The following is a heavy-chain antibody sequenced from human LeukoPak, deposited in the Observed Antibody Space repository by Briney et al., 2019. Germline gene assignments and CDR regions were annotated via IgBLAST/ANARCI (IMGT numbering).Heavy chain of an antibody. Sequence: SETLSLTCTVSGGSISSYYWSWIRQPPGKGLEWIGYIYYSGSTNYNPSLKSRVTISVDTSKNQFSLKLSSVTAADTAVYYCAGIRRDYYDSSGYYYFDYWGQGTLVTVSS. CDR3: AGIRRDYYDSSGYYYFDY. V-gene: IGHV4-59*01. D-gene: IGHD3-22*01. J-gene: IGHJ4*02. CDR1: GGSISSYY. CDR2: IYYSGST.